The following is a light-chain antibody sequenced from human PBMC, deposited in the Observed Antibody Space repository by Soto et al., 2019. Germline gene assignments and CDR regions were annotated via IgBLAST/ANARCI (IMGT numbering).Light chain of an antibody. V-gene: IGKV1-5*01. CDR3: QQYNTYSRT. Sequence: DIQMTQSPSTLSGSVGDRVTITCRASQTISSWLAWYQQKPGKAPELLIYAASTLQSGVPSRFSGSGSGTEFTLTISSLQPDDFATYYCQQYNTYSRTFGQGTKVDNK. CDR1: QTISSW. J-gene: IGKJ1*01. CDR2: AAS.